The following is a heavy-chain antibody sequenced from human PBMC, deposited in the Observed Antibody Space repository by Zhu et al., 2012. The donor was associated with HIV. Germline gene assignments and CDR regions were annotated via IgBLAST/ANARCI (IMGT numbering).Heavy chain of an antibody. D-gene: IGHD4-17*01. J-gene: IGHJ4*02. CDR1: GFTFSSYW. V-gene: IGHV3-74*01. CDR3: ARDLYYGALD. CDR2: INADGSGT. Sequence: EVQLVESGGGLVQPGGSLRLSCAASGFTFSSYWTHWVRQAPGKGLVWVSRINADGSGTDYADSVKGRFTISRDNAKNTLYVQMNSLRAEDSGVYYCARDLYYGALDWGQGTLVTVSS.